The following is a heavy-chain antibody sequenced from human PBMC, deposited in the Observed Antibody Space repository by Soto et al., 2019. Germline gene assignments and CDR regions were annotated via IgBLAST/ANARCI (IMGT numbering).Heavy chain of an antibody. Sequence: QVQLVQSGAEKKKPGASVKVSCKASGYTFTSYAIHWVRQAPGQRLEWMGWINAGNGNTKYSQKFQGRVTISRDTSASTAYMELTSLRSEDTAVYYWARGFPLWFDPWGQGTLVTVSS. CDR2: INAGNGNT. CDR3: ARGFPLWFDP. J-gene: IGHJ5*02. CDR1: GYTFTSYA. D-gene: IGHD3-3*01. V-gene: IGHV1-3*05.